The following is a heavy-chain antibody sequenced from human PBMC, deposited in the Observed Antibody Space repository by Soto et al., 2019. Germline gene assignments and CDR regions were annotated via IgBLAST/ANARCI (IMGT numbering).Heavy chain of an antibody. CDR1: GGTFISYA. D-gene: IGHD4-4*01. CDR3: ARDIRRDYSNLRY. CDR2: IIPIFGTA. Sequence: SVKVSCEASGGTFISYAIIWVRQAPGQGLEWMGGIIPIFGTANYAQKFQGRVTITADESTSTAYMELSSLRSEDTAVYYCARDIRRDYSNLRYWGQGTLVTVSS. J-gene: IGHJ4*02. V-gene: IGHV1-69*01.